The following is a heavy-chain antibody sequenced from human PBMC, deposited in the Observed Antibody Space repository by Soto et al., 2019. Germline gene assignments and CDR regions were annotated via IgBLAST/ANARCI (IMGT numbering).Heavy chain of an antibody. J-gene: IGHJ6*02. CDR3: ARDRVAAAGTYYYYGMDV. Sequence: ASVKVSCKASGYTFTSYYMHWVRQAPGQGLEWMGIINPSGGSTSYAQKFQGRVTMTRDTSTSTVYMELSSLRSEDTAVYYCARDRVAAAGTYYYYGMDVWGQGTTLTVSS. V-gene: IGHV1-46*01. CDR1: GYTFTSYY. CDR2: INPSGGST. D-gene: IGHD6-13*01.